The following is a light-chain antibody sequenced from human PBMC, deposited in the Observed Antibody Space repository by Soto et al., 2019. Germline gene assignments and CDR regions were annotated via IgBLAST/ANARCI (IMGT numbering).Light chain of an antibody. Sequence: QDVETQEPSLTVSPGGTVTLTCASSTGAVTSGYYPNWFQQKPGQAPTSLIYSTTNRHSWTPARFSGSLLGGKAALTLSGVQPEDEAEYSCLLYYDGDSVFGGGTKLNVL. V-gene: IGLV7-43*01. J-gene: IGLJ2*01. CDR3: LLYYDGDSV. CDR1: TGAVTSGYY. CDR2: STT.